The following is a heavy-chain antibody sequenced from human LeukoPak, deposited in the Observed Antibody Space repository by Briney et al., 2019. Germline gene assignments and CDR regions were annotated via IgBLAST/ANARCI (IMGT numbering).Heavy chain of an antibody. CDR3: ARDGGGYYESSGYNYAFDI. CDR1: GGSIISSSYY. Sequence: PSETLSLTCTVSGGSIISSSYYWGWIRQPPGKGLEWIGSIYYSGSTHYNPSLKSRVTISIDTSKNRFSLKPTSVTAADTAVYYCARDGGGYYESSGYNYAFDIWGQGTMVTVSS. CDR2: IYYSGST. V-gene: IGHV4-39*07. D-gene: IGHD3-22*01. J-gene: IGHJ3*02.